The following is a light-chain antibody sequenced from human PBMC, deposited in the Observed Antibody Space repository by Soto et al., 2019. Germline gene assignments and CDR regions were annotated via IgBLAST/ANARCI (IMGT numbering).Light chain of an antibody. CDR1: QGVTTN. Sequence: EIVMTQSPATLSVSPGERATLSCRASQGVTTNLAWYQQKPGQAPRLLIYGASTRATDIPARFSGSGSGTEFTLTISSLQSEDFAVYYCQQYNTWPLTFGGGTKVEIK. V-gene: IGKV3-15*01. J-gene: IGKJ4*01. CDR2: GAS. CDR3: QQYNTWPLT.